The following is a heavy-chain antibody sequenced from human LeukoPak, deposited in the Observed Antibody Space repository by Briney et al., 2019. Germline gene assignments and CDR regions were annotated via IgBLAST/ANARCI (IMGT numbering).Heavy chain of an antibody. Sequence: GGSLRLSCAASGFTFSSYWMCGVRHDPEKGRAWVSCIKTEESITAYVGSVKGRFTISRDNAKNTLYLQMNSLRADDTAVYYCARDGDAPMTDFDYWGQGTLVTVSS. CDR1: GFTFSSYW. D-gene: IGHD2-21*02. V-gene: IGHV3-74*01. CDR3: ARDGDAPMTDFDY. J-gene: IGHJ4*02. CDR2: IKTEESIT.